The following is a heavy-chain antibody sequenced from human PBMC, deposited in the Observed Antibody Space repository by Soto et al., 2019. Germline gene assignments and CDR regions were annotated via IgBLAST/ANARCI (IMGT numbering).Heavy chain of an antibody. V-gene: IGHV1-69*13. CDR1: GGTFSSYA. CDR3: ARGPIQLWPFDY. Sequence: SVKVSCKASGGTFSSYAISWVRQAPGQGLEWMGGIIPIFGTANYAQKFQGRVTITADESTSTACMELSSLRSEDTAVYYCARGPIQLWPFDYWGQGTLVTVSS. CDR2: IIPIFGTA. J-gene: IGHJ4*02. D-gene: IGHD5-18*01.